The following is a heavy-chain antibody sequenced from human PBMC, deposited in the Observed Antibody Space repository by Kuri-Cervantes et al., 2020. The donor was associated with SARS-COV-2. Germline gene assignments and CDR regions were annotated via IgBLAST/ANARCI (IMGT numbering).Heavy chain of an antibody. V-gene: IGHV1-69*10. Sequence: SVKVSCKASGGAFSNYAISWVRQAPGQGLEWMGGIIPVLGTANYAQKFKGRITITADKSTSTAYMELSSLRSEDTAVYHCARAEAARPYYYYGMDVWGQGTTVTVSS. J-gene: IGHJ6*02. CDR2: IIPVLGTA. CDR1: GGAFSNYA. D-gene: IGHD6-6*01. CDR3: ARAEAARPYYYYGMDV.